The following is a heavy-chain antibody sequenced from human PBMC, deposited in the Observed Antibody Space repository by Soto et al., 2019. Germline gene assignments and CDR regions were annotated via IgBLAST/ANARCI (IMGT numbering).Heavy chain of an antibody. CDR2: ISGSGGST. V-gene: IGHV3-23*01. CDR1: GLNFSSYA. D-gene: IGHD3-22*01. CDR3: AKTPSKYYYDSSGSFDY. Sequence: GGSLRLSCAASGLNFSSYAMSWVRKTPGKGLEWVSAISGSGGSTYYADSVKGRFTISRDNSKNTLYLQMNSLRAEDTAVYYCAKTPSKYYYDSSGSFDYWGQGTLVTVSS. J-gene: IGHJ4*02.